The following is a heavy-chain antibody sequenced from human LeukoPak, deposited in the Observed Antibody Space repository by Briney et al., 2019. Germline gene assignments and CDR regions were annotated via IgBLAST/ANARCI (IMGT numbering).Heavy chain of an antibody. CDR3: SKTVSYYYGSGSYYKNPFDY. D-gene: IGHD3-10*01. Sequence: GGSLRLSCAASGFTFSSYGMHWVRQAPGKGLEWVAFIRYDGSNKYYADYVKGRFTISRDNSKNTLYLQMNSLRAEDTAVYYCSKTVSYYYGSGSYYKNPFDYWGQGTLVTVSS. CDR1: GFTFSSYG. V-gene: IGHV3-30*02. CDR2: IRYDGSNK. J-gene: IGHJ4*02.